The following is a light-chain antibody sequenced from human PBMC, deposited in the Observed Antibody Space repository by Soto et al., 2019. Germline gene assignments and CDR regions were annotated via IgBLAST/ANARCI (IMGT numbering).Light chain of an antibody. J-gene: IGLJ3*02. V-gene: IGLV2-8*01. CDR1: SSDVGGYNY. Sequence: QSALTQPPSASGSLEQPVPISCTGTSSDVGGYNYVSWYKQYPGRAPKLMIYEVTKRPSGVPDRFSGSKSGNTASLTVSGLQAEDEADYYCSSYAASNNFYFVFGGGTKLTV. CDR2: EVT. CDR3: SSYAASNNFYFV.